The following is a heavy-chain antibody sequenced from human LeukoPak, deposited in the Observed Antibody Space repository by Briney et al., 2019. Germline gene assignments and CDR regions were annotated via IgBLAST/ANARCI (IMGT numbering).Heavy chain of an antibody. V-gene: IGHV3-30*18. Sequence: GGSLRLSCAASGFTFSSYGMHWVRQAPGKGLEWVAVISYDGSNKYYADSVKGRFTISRDNSKNTLYLQMNSLRAEDTAVYYCAKVHSSGWYPASYFDYWGQGTLVTVSS. CDR1: GFTFSSYG. CDR3: AKVHSSGWYPASYFDY. CDR2: ISYDGSNK. J-gene: IGHJ4*02. D-gene: IGHD6-19*01.